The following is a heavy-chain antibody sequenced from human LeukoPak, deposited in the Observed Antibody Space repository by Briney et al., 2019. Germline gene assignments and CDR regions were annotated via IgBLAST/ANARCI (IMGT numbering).Heavy chain of an antibody. CDR3: TIGLAGDWDAFDI. CDR1: GYTFTTCA. V-gene: IGHV1-3*01. CDR2: IHADSGNT. Sequence: ASVKVSCKTSGYTFTTCAVHWVRQVPGQRLEWMGWIHADSGNTKYSQKLQGRVTIARGTSASTIYMELSSLRFEDTAVYFCTIGLAGDWDAFDIWGLGTMVTVSS. D-gene: IGHD3/OR15-3a*01. J-gene: IGHJ3*02.